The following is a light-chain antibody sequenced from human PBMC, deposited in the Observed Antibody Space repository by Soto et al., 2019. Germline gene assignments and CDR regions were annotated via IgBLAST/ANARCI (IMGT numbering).Light chain of an antibody. V-gene: IGLV2-11*01. CDR2: DVT. CDR1: SSEVGSYNY. J-gene: IGLJ3*02. Sequence: QSVLTQPRSVSGSPGESVTTSCTGSSSEVGSYNYVSWDQQYPGKAPKVMIYDVTERPSEVPDRFSGSKSGNTASLTISGLQAEAEAEYFCCSYSGSATVLFGGGTKVPVL. CDR3: CSYSGSATVL.